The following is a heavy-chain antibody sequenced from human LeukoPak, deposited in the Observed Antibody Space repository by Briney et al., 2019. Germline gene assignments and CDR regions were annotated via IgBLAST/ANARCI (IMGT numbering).Heavy chain of an antibody. Sequence: GGSLRLSCVASGFTIDSFYMSWVRQAPGKGLEWVANIDEAGKDRYYADSVKGRFTISRDNTKNSVFLDMTSLRVEDTATYFCARASPGVVFNYFDYWGQGALFPVSS. J-gene: IGHJ4*01. V-gene: IGHV3-7*01. CDR1: GFTIDSFY. CDR3: ARASPGVVFNYFDY. CDR2: IDEAGKDR. D-gene: IGHD2-15*01.